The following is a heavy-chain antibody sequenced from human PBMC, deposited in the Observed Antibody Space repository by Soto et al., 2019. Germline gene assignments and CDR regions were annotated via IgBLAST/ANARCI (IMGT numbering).Heavy chain of an antibody. D-gene: IGHD2-2*01. J-gene: IGHJ4*02. CDR1: GFTFSNAW. CDR2: IKSKTDGGTT. V-gene: IGHV3-15*01. CDR3: TTDPRRATKVQYPAGY. Sequence: EVQLVESGGGLVKPGGSLRLSCAASGFTFSNAWMSWVRQAPGKGLEWVGRIKSKTDGGTTDYAAPVKGRFTISRDDSKNTLYLQMNSLKTEDTAVYYCTTDPRRATKVQYPAGYWGQGTLVTVSS.